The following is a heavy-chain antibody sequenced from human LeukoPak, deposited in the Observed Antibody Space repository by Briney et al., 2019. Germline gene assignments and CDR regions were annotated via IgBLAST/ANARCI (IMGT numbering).Heavy chain of an antibody. CDR2: ISAYNGNT. V-gene: IGHV1-18*04. Sequence: ASVKVSCKASGYTFTGYYMHWVRQAPGQGLEWMGWISAYNGNTNYPQKLQGRVTMTTDTSTSTAYMELRSLRSDDTAVYYCARPSQDFWSGSYYYMDVWGKGTTVTVSS. J-gene: IGHJ6*03. CDR1: GYTFTGYY. D-gene: IGHD3-3*01. CDR3: ARPSQDFWSGSYYYMDV.